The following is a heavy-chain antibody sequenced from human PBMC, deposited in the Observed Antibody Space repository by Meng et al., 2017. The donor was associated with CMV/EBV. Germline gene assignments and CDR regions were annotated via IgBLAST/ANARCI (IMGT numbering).Heavy chain of an antibody. CDR2: IYPGDSDT. CDR1: GYSFTSYW. Sequence: TVSCKGSGYSFTSYWIGWVRQMPGKGLEWMGIIYPGDSDTRYSPSFQGQVTISADKSISTAYLQWSSLKASDTAMYYCATAPIEMATNGGFFDYWGQGTLVTVSS. V-gene: IGHV5-51*01. D-gene: IGHD5-24*01. CDR3: ATAPIEMATNGGFFDY. J-gene: IGHJ4*02.